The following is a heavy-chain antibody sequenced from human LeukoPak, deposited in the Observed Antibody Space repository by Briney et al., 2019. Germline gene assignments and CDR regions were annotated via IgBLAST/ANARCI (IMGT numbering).Heavy chain of an antibody. CDR3: AGALRLGELSSKAVDY. Sequence: SETLSLTCNVSGGSISSYYWSWIRQPPGKGLEWIGYIYYSGSTNYNPSLKSRVTISVDTSKNQFSLKLSSVTAADTAVYYCAGALRLGELSSKAVDYWGQGTLVTVSS. CDR1: GGSISSYY. V-gene: IGHV4-59*01. J-gene: IGHJ4*02. CDR2: IYYSGST. D-gene: IGHD3-16*02.